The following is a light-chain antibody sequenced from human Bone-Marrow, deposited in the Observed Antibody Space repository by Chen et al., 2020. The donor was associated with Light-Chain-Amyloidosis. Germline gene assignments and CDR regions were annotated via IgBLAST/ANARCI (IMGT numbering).Light chain of an antibody. V-gene: IGLV2-23*02. CDR2: EVN. CDR1: SRDVGTYSL. Sequence: QSALTQPASVSGSPGQSITLPCTGTSRDVGTYSLVSWFQQNPGKAPKVILFEVNKRPSGVSDRFSGSKSGNTASLTISGLQGEDEADYYCCSYAGSKTFVLFGGGTKLTVL. J-gene: IGLJ2*01. CDR3: CSYAGSKTFVL.